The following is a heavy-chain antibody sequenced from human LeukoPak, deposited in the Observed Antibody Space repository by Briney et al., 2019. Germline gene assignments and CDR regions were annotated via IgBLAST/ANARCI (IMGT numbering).Heavy chain of an antibody. J-gene: IGHJ4*02. CDR3: TRVIVAVPGYFDYFDF. CDR2: INEDGSNK. D-gene: IGHD6-19*01. V-gene: IGHV3-7*01. Sequence: GGSLRLSCTASGFSFSNHYMRWIRQAPGKGLEWVANINEDGSNKWHLGSVKGRFTVSRDNARNSLYLQMNSLRVEDTAVYYCTRVIVAVPGYFDYFDFWGQGVLVAVSS. CDR1: GFSFSNHY.